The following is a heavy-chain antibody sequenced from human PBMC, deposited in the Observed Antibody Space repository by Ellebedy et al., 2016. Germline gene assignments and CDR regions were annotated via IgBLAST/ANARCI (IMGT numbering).Heavy chain of an antibody. V-gene: IGHV3-7*01. CDR1: GFTFSSYW. CDR3: ARDNVRFGEYLH. J-gene: IGHJ4*02. Sequence: GESLKISXAASGFTFSSYWMSWVRQAPGKGLEWVTNIKQDGSEKYYVDSVKGRFTISRDNAKNSLYLQMNSLRAEDTAVYYCARDNVRFGEYLHWGQGTLVTVSS. D-gene: IGHD3-10*01. CDR2: IKQDGSEK.